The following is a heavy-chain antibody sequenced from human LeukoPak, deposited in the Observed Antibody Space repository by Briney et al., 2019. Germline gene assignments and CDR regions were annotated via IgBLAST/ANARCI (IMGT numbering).Heavy chain of an antibody. D-gene: IGHD6-19*01. CDR1: GYSFPSYW. CDR3: ARHAVAGHPDWFDP. J-gene: IGHJ5*02. V-gene: IGHV5-51*01. CDR2: IYPGDSDT. Sequence: GESLKISCKGSGYSFPSYWINWVRQMPGKGLERMGIIYPGDSDTRYSPSFQGQVTISADKSISTAYLQWSSLKASDTAMYYCARHAVAGHPDWFDPWGQGTLVTVSS.